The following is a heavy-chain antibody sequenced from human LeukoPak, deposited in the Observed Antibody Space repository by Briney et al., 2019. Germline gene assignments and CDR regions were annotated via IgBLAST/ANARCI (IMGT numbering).Heavy chain of an antibody. Sequence: PGGSLGLSCAASGFTFSRYWMHWVRQAPGRGLTWVSRINSDGFSTTYADSVRGRFTISRDNGKNTLYLQMNSLRVDDTAVYYCSRDYGAWGQGTLVTVSS. D-gene: IGHD4/OR15-4a*01. CDR3: SRDYGA. J-gene: IGHJ5*02. V-gene: IGHV3-74*03. CDR2: INSDGFST. CDR1: GFTFSRYW.